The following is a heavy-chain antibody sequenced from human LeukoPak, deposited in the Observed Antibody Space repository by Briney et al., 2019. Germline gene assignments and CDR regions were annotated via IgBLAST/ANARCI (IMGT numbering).Heavy chain of an antibody. J-gene: IGHJ4*02. Sequence: SETLSLTCAVSGYSISSGYYWGWIRQPPGKGLEWIGSIYHSGSTYYNPSLKSRVTKSVDTSKNQFSLKLSSVTAADTAVYYCARHEARGYSSSWFDYWAREPWSPSPQ. D-gene: IGHD6-13*01. CDR1: GYSISSGYY. CDR3: ARHEARGYSSSWFDY. CDR2: IYHSGST. V-gene: IGHV4-38-2*01.